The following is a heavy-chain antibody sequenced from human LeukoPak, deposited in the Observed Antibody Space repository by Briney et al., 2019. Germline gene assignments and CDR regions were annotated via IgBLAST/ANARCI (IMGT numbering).Heavy chain of an antibody. D-gene: IGHD3-3*01. J-gene: IGHJ2*01. V-gene: IGHV3-53*01. CDR3: ATDSRFNYWYLGL. CDR2: IYSGGST. CDR1: GFSVSSNY. Sequence: GGSLRLSCAASGFSVSSNYMTWVRQAPGKGLQWVSVIYSGGSTYYADSVKARFTISRDNSKNTLSLQMNSLRAEDTAVYYCATDSRFNYWYLGLWGRGTLVT.